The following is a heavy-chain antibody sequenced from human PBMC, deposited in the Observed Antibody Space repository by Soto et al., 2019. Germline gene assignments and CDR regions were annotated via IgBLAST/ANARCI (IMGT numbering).Heavy chain of an antibody. D-gene: IGHD5-18*01. Sequence: GGTLRLSCAASGCTFSSYAMSWVRQAPGKGLEWVSAISGSGGSTYYADSVKGRFTISRDNSKNKLYLQMNSLRAEDTAVYYCATDPGRYRYWMNWFDRWGQGNRVTFS. V-gene: IGHV3-23*01. CDR2: ISGSGGST. CDR3: ATDPGRYRYWMNWFDR. CDR1: GCTFSSYA. J-gene: IGHJ5*02.